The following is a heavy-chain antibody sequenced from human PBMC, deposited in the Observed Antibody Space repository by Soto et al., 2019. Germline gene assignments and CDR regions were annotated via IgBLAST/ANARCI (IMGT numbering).Heavy chain of an antibody. CDR2: IYYTGDI. V-gene: IGHV4-39*01. CDR3: ATFRSTVIYYFDC. J-gene: IGHJ4*02. CDR1: GDSVSSSSYY. Sequence: QLQLQESGPGLVKPSETLSLTCTVSGDSVSSSSYYWGWIRQPPGKGLEWIGSIYYTGDIYYNPSLKSRVTISVDTSKNQFSLKLTSVTAADTAIYFCATFRSTVIYYFDCWGQGTLVTVSS. D-gene: IGHD2-15*01.